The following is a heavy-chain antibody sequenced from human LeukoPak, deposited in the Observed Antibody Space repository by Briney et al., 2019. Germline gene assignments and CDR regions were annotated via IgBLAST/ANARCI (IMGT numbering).Heavy chain of an antibody. V-gene: IGHV3-9*01. Sequence: GRSLRLSCAASGFTFDGYAMHWVRQAPGKGLEWVSGISWNSGSIFYADSVKGRFTISRDNAKNSLYLQMNSLRAEVTALYYCAKDIKAYCGGDCYPDAFDIWGQGKMVNVSS. D-gene: IGHD2-21*02. CDR3: AKDIKAYCGGDCYPDAFDI. J-gene: IGHJ3*02. CDR1: GFTFDGYA. CDR2: ISWNSGSI.